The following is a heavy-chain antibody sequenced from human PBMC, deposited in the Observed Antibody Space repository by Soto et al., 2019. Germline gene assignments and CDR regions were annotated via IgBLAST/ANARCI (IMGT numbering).Heavy chain of an antibody. Sequence: GGSLRLSCAASGFTFSNACMNWVRQAPGKGLEWVSSISSSSYIYYADSVKGRFTISRDNAKNSLYLQMNSLRAEDTAVYYCARDQGITYYYDSSGSTWDDAFDIWGQGTMVTVSS. D-gene: IGHD3-22*01. CDR3: ARDQGITYYYDSSGSTWDDAFDI. V-gene: IGHV3-21*01. CDR2: ISSSSYI. CDR1: GFTFSNAC. J-gene: IGHJ3*02.